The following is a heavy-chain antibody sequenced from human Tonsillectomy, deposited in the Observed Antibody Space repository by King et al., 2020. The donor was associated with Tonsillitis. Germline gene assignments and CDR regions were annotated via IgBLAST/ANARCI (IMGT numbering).Heavy chain of an antibody. Sequence: VQLVESGGGLVQPGGSLRLSCAASGFTFSSYGMHWVRQAPGKGLEWVAVIGYGGSNKYYADSVKGRFTISRDNFNNTLYLQLNSLRAEDTAVYYCARPKVRTYAMDVWGQGTTVTVSS. D-gene: IGHD2-2*01. CDR2: IGYGGSNK. V-gene: IGHV3-33*08. J-gene: IGHJ6*02. CDR3: ARPKVRTYAMDV. CDR1: GFTFSSYG.